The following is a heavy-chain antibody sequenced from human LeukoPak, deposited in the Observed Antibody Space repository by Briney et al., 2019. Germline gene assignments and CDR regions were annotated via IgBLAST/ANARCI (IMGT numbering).Heavy chain of an antibody. CDR3: APYCSGGSCTGYVQH. Sequence: SGTLSLTCTVSGGSITSSYFWGWIRQPPGKGLERIGSISYSGSTQYNPSLKGRVTISVDTSKNEFSLNLGSVTAADTAVYFCAPYCSGGSCTGYVQHWGQGSLVTVSS. V-gene: IGHV4-39*01. D-gene: IGHD2-15*01. CDR1: GGSITSSYF. CDR2: ISYSGST. J-gene: IGHJ1*01.